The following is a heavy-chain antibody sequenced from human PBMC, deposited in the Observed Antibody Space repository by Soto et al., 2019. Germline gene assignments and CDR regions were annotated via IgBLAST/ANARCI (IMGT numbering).Heavy chain of an antibody. CDR3: AGDRNYYDSSGYFDY. CDR2: ISAYNGNT. Sequence: ASVKVSCKASGYTFTSYGISWVRQAPGQGLEWMGWISAYNGNTNYAQKLQGRVTMTTDTSTSTAYMELRSLRSDDTAVYYCAGDRNYYDSSGYFDYWGQGTLVTVSS. V-gene: IGHV1-18*04. J-gene: IGHJ4*02. D-gene: IGHD3-22*01. CDR1: GYTFTSYG.